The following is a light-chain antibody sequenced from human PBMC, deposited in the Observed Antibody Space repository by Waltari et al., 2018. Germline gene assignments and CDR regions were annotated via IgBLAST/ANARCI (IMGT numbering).Light chain of an antibody. CDR3: MQGLLPPLT. CDR2: DVS. V-gene: IGKV2-29*02. Sequence: IVMTQTPPSLSVTPGQSASIPCKSNQSLLYSDGKTSLHWYLQRPGQSQQLLIYDVSSRFAGVPDRINGRGSGTDFTLEISRVEAEDVGVYYCMQGLLPPLTFGGGTKVEIK. CDR1: QSLLYSDGKTS. J-gene: IGKJ4*01.